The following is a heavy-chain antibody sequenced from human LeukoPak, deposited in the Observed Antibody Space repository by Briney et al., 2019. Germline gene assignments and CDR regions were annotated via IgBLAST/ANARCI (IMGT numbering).Heavy chain of an antibody. CDR2: IKQDGSEK. D-gene: IGHD3-16*02. J-gene: IGHJ3*02. V-gene: IGHV3-7*01. Sequence: GGSLRLSCAASGFTFSSYWMSWVRQAPGKGLEWVANIKQDGSEKYYVDSVKGRFTISRDNAKNSLYLQMNSLRAEDTAVYYCARAARVGVWGIYRTAFDIWGQGTMVTVSS. CDR3: ARAARVGVWGIYRTAFDI. CDR1: GFTFSSYW.